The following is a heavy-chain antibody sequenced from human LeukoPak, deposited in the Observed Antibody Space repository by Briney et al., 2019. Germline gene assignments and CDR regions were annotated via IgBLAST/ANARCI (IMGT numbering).Heavy chain of an antibody. CDR3: AVLAVASDFDY. D-gene: IGHD6-19*01. J-gene: IGHJ4*02. CDR1: GFTFISYE. Sequence: PGGSLRLSCAASGFTFISYEMNWVRQAPGKGLEWVANIGYSGRTIYYADSVKGRFTISIDNAKNSLYLQMNSLRVEDTAVYYCAVLAVASDFDYWGQGALVTVSS. CDR2: IGYSGRTI. V-gene: IGHV3-48*03.